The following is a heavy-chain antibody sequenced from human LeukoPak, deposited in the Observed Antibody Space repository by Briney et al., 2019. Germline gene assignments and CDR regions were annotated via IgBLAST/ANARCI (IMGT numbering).Heavy chain of an antibody. V-gene: IGHV4-61*02. D-gene: IGHD3-16*02. CDR3: ARARVIPASFDD. J-gene: IGHJ4*02. CDR1: GGSITFGSYY. Sequence: SQTLSLTCTVSGGSITFGSYYWTWMRQPAGKGLEWIGRIYTSGRTFYNPSLKSRVTISMDTSMNQFSLRLNSVTAADTAVYYCARARVIPASFDDWGQGALVTVCS. CDR2: IYTSGRT.